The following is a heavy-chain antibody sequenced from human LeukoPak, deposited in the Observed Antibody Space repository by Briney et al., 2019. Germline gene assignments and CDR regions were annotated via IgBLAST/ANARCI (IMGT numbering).Heavy chain of an antibody. D-gene: IGHD6-19*01. Sequence: PGGSLRLSCAASGFTFSSYEMNGGRQAPGKGLWWVSYISSIGSTIYYADSVKGRFTISRDNAKNSLYLQMNSLRAEDTAVYYCARDLYRAGPSNYYYYYGMDVWGQGTTVTVSS. CDR2: ISSIGSTI. V-gene: IGHV3-48*03. CDR1: GFTFSSYE. CDR3: ARDLYRAGPSNYYYYYGMDV. J-gene: IGHJ6*02.